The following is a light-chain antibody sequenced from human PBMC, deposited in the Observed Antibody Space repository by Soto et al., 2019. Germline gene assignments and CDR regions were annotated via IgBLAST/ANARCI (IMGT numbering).Light chain of an antibody. V-gene: IGKV1-39*01. J-gene: IGKJ2*01. Sequence: IQTTQFPSSLSASVGDRVTITCRASQSISSYFDSYQQKPGKAPKLLIYAASSLQSGVPSKFSGSGSGTDFTLIISSLQPEDFATYYCQQSYSTPYPFGQGTKVDIK. CDR2: AAS. CDR1: QSISSY. CDR3: QQSYSTPYP.